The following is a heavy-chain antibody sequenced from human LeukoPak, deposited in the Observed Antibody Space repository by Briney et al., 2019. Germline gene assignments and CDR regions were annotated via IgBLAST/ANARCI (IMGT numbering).Heavy chain of an antibody. D-gene: IGHD1-26*01. CDR1: GSSISGWY. J-gene: IGHJ6*02. Sequence: PSETLSLTCTVSGSSISGWYWSWIRQPPRKGLEWIGHFYDGGSTNYNPSLKSRVIISVDTSKSQFSLKLSSVTAADTAVYYCARDTGSGSYHYYYYGMDVWGQGTTVTVSS. CDR2: FYDGGST. V-gene: IGHV4-59*01. CDR3: ARDTGSGSYHYYYYGMDV.